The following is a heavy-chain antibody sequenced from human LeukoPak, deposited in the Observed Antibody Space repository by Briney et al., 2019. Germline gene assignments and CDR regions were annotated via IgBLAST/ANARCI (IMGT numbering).Heavy chain of an antibody. Sequence: PGGSLRLSCAASGFTFSNYGMHWVRQAPGKGLEWVAVIWYDGSDKYYADSVKGQFTISRDNSKNTLYLQVNSLRAEDTAVYYCARDQHAFDIWGQGTMVTVSS. CDR2: IWYDGSDK. J-gene: IGHJ3*02. V-gene: IGHV3-33*01. CDR1: GFTFSNYG. CDR3: ARDQHAFDI.